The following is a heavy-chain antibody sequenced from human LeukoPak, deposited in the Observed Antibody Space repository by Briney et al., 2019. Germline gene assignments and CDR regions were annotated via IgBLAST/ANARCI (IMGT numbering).Heavy chain of an antibody. Sequence: GGSLRLSCAASGFTLSSYAMHWVRQAPGKGLEWVAVISYDGSKKYYADSVKGRFTIYRDNSKNTLYLQMNSLRAEDTAVYYCATAGITGTNWFDPWGQGTLVTVSS. D-gene: IGHD1/OR15-1a*01. CDR1: GFTLSSYA. CDR2: ISYDGSKK. V-gene: IGHV3-30*01. J-gene: IGHJ5*02. CDR3: ATAGITGTNWFDP.